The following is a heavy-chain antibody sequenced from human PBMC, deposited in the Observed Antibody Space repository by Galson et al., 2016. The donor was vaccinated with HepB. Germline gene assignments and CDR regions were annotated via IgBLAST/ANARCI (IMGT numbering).Heavy chain of an antibody. Sequence: SLTVTGAASEFTFRYYYMSWLRQAPRKGLEWVSYISGDGRTLDYADSVKGRFTISRGNAKNSLYLHMNSLTREYTAVYYCARMFPLYSSGWYVRGDGWFDSWGQGTLVTVSS. J-gene: IGHJ5*01. CDR1: EFTFRYYY. CDR3: ARMFPLYSSGWYVRGDGWFDS. CDR2: ISGDGRTL. V-gene: IGHV3-11*01. D-gene: IGHD6-19*01.